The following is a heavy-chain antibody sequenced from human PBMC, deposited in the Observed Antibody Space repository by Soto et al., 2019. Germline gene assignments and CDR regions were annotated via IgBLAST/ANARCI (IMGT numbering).Heavy chain of an antibody. CDR2: ISSSSSYI. CDR1: GFTFSSYA. CDR3: ARAGIAAAGTEEFDY. V-gene: IGHV3-21*01. Sequence: GGSLRLSCAASGFTFSSYAMSWVRQAPGKGLEWVSSISSSSSYIYYADSVKGRFTISRDNAKNSLYLQMNSLRAEDTAVYYCARAGIAAAGTEEFDYWGQGTLVTVSS. D-gene: IGHD6-13*01. J-gene: IGHJ4*02.